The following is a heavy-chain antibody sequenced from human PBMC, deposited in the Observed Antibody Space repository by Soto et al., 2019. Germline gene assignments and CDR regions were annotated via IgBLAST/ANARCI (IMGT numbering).Heavy chain of an antibody. Sequence: PGGSLRLSCAASGFTFSSYAMSWVRQAPGKGLEWVSAISGSGGSTCYADSVKGRFTISRDNSKNTLYLQMNSLRAEDTAIYYCADLTWSGYYLPWGQGTLVTVSS. CDR1: GFTFSSYA. D-gene: IGHD3-3*01. V-gene: IGHV3-23*01. CDR2: ISGSGGST. J-gene: IGHJ5*02. CDR3: ADLTWSGYYLP.